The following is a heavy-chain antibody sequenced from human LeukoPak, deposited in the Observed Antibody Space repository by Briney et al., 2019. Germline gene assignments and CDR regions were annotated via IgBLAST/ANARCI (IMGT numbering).Heavy chain of an antibody. CDR3: AKDKNGSGNFDY. J-gene: IGHJ4*02. Sequence: PGGSLRLSCAASGFTFSSYAMSWVRQAPGKGLEWVSAISGRGSSTYYADSVKGRFTIPRDNSKNTLYLQMNSLRAEDTAVYYCAKDKNGSGNFDYWGQGTLVTVSS. D-gene: IGHD3-10*01. V-gene: IGHV3-23*01. CDR1: GFTFSSYA. CDR2: ISGRGSST.